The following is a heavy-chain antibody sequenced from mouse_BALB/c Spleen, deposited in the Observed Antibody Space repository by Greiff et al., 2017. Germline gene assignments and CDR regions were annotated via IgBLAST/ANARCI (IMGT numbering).Heavy chain of an antibody. CDR2: IDPANGNT. J-gene: IGHJ3*01. Sequence: VQLQQSGAELVKPGASVKLSCTASGFNIKDTYMHWVKQRPEQGLEWIGRIDPANGNTKYDPKFQGKATITADTSSNTAYLQLSSLTSEDTAVYYCARYRYDEAWFADWGQGTRVTVSA. V-gene: IGHV14-3*02. CDR1: GFNIKDTY. D-gene: IGHD2-14*01. CDR3: ARYRYDEAWFAD.